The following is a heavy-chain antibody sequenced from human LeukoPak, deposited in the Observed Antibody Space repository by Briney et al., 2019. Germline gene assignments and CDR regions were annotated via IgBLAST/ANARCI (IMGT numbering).Heavy chain of an antibody. D-gene: IGHD6-19*01. J-gene: IGHJ4*02. CDR1: GFTFSAYS. CDR2: ISGSGENI. V-gene: IGHV3-23*01. Sequence: QAGGSLRLSCAASGFTFSAYSMTWVRQAPGKGPEWVSTISGSGENIYFADSMKGRFTISRDNSKNSLSLQLNSLRAEDTAVYYCAKDLSASSIAVAGLYGTFDYWGQGTLVTVSS. CDR3: AKDLSASSIAVAGLYGTFDY.